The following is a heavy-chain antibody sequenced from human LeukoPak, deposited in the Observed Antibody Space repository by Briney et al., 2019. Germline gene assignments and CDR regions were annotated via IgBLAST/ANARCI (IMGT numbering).Heavy chain of an antibody. J-gene: IGHJ4*02. CDR2: IYTSGST. CDR1: GYSISSGYY. D-gene: IGHD3-3*01. Sequence: PSETLSLTCAVSGYSISSGYYWNWIRQPAGKALEWIGRIYTSGSTDYNPSLKSRVTISVDTSKNQFSLKLSSVTAADTAVYYCARINYDSWSGYSTGGFDYWGQGTLVTVSS. V-gene: IGHV4-61*02. CDR3: ARINYDSWSGYSTGGFDY.